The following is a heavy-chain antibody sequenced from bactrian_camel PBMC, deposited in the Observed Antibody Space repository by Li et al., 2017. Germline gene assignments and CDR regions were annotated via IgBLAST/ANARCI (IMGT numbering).Heavy chain of an antibody. J-gene: IGHJ4*01. V-gene: IGHV3S53*01. CDR3: AADPRDIGVMVTPQY. D-gene: IGHD2*01. CDR1: GYIGSNYC. Sequence: VQLVESGGGEVQAGGSLRLSRIASGYIGSNYCMGWFRQAPGKEREGVASICYEPSTYYADSVKGRFTISKDNTKNTLYLQMNSLKPEDTAMYYCAADPRDIGVMVTPQYWGQGTQVTVS. CDR2: ICYEPST.